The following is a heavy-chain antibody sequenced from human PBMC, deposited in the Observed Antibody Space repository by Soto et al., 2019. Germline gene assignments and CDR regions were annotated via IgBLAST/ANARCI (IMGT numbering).Heavy chain of an antibody. CDR1: GGSFDKYY. CDR2: INYSGTT. J-gene: IGHJ4*02. V-gene: IGHV4-59*01. CDR3: ARGGGYSGYDPLEY. Sequence: QLQESGPRLVRPSETLSLTCSFSGGSFDKYYWSWTRQSPGKGLQWIGFINYSGTTNYNPSLKSRVTISVDTARNQLSLKLTSVTAADTAVYFCARGGGYSGYDPLEYWGQGSLVTVSS. D-gene: IGHD5-12*01.